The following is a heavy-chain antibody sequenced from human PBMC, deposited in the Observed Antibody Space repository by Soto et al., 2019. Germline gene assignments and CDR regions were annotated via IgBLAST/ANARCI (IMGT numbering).Heavy chain of an antibody. D-gene: IGHD3-10*01. CDR1: GGTFSSYA. CDR2: IIPIFGTA. V-gene: IGHV1-69*06. Sequence: SVKVSCKASGGTFSSYAISWVRQAPGQGLEWMGGIIPIFGTANYTQKFQGRVTITADKSTSTAYMELSSLRSEDTAVYYCARNRKPEYNWFDPWGQGTLVTVSS. J-gene: IGHJ5*02. CDR3: ARNRKPEYNWFDP.